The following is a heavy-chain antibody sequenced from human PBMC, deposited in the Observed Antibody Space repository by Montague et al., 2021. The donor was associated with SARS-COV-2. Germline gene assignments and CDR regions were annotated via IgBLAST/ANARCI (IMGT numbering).Heavy chain of an antibody. CDR3: ARENTVTTFGGPYYIDS. CDR1: SGSISNYY. V-gene: IGHV4-59*12. Sequence: SETRSLTCTVSSGSISNYYWSWIRQPPGKGLEWIGFISHTESTNXNPSLESRVSISIDTSKSQFSLRVRSVTAADTAVYYCARENTVTTFGGPYYIDSWGQGTLVTVSA. D-gene: IGHD4-17*01. J-gene: IGHJ4*02. CDR2: ISHTEST.